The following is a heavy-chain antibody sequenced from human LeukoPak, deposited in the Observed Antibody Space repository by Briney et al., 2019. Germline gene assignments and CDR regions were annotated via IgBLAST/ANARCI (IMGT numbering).Heavy chain of an antibody. CDR1: GGSISIGSYY. D-gene: IGHD3-3*01. CDR2: FYTSGST. CDR3: ARSTIWRGFDP. J-gene: IGHJ5*02. V-gene: IGHV4-61*02. Sequence: PSQTLSLTCTVSGGSISIGSYYWSWIRQPAGKGLEWIGRFYTSGSTNYNPSLKSRVTISVDTSKNQFSLKLSSVTAADTAVYYCARSTIWRGFDPWGQGTLLTVSS.